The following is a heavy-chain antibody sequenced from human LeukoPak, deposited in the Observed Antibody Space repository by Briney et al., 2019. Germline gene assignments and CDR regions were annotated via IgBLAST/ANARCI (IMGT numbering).Heavy chain of an antibody. CDR2: INPNSGGT. D-gene: IGHD5-18*01. CDR3: ARAGYLPRKTQFDP. Sequence: GASVKVSCKASGYTFTGYYMHWVRQAPGQGLEWMGWINPNSGGTNYAQKFQGRVTMTRDTSISTAYMELSRLRSDDTAVYYCARAGYLPRKTQFDPWGQGALVTVSS. CDR1: GYTFTGYY. V-gene: IGHV1-2*02. J-gene: IGHJ5*02.